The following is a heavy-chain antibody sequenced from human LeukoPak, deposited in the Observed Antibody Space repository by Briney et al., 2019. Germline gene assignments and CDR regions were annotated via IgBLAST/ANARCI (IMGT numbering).Heavy chain of an antibody. Sequence: GGSLRLSCAASGLTFSSYAMSWVRQAPGKGLDWVSTISGTGGSTYYGDSVKGRFTISRDNSKNTVYLQMNSLRVEDTALYYCVRSLDYWGQGTLVTVSS. V-gene: IGHV3-23*01. CDR3: VRSLDY. CDR2: ISGTGGST. J-gene: IGHJ4*02. CDR1: GLTFSSYA.